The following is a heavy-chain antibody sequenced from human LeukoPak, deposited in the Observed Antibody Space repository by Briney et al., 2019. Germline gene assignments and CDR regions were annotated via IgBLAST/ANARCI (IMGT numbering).Heavy chain of an antibody. J-gene: IGHJ5*02. V-gene: IGHV3-53*01. CDR2: IYSGGST. Sequence: GGSLRLSCAASGFTVSGNCMSWVRQAPGKGLEWVSVIYSGGSTYYADSVKGRFTISRDNSKNTLYLQMNSLRAEDTAVYYCARTWEGSNWFDPWGQGTLVTVSS. CDR1: GFTVSGNC. CDR3: ARTWEGSNWFDP. D-gene: IGHD1-26*01.